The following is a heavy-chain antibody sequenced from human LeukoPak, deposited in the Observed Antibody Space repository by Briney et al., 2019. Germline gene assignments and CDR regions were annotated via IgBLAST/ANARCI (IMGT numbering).Heavy chain of an antibody. Sequence: GGSLRLSCAVSGFTFSSYWMHWVRQAPGKGLVWVSRIKSNGSRTDYADSVKGRFTISRDNAKNTLYLQMNSLRVEDTAVYYCARELPFDYWGQGTLVTVSS. V-gene: IGHV3-74*01. J-gene: IGHJ4*02. CDR3: ARELPFDY. CDR2: IKSNGSRT. CDR1: GFTFSSYW.